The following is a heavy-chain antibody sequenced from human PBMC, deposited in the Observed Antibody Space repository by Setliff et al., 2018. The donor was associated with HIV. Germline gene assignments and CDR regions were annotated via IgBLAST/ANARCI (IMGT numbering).Heavy chain of an antibody. Sequence: SETLSLPCAVSGYSISSGCYWGWIRQPPGKGLEWIGSMYHTGSTYYSTSLNSRFTISVDTSKNQFSLKLRSVTAADTAVYYCARQPLYNDYDWRSYYFDYWGQGSLVTVSS. J-gene: IGHJ4*02. D-gene: IGHD5-12*01. CDR1: GYSISSGCY. V-gene: IGHV4-38-2*01. CDR3: ARQPLYNDYDWRSYYFDY. CDR2: MYHTGST.